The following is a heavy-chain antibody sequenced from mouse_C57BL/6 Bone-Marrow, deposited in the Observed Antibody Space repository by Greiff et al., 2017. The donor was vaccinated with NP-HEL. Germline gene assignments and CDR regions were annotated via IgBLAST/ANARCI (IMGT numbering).Heavy chain of an antibody. J-gene: IGHJ4*01. D-gene: IGHD1-1*01. CDR1: GYTFTDYY. CDR3: ANSITTVVDYAMDY. V-gene: IGHV1-19*01. CDR2: INPYNGGT. Sequence: VQLQQSGPVLVKPGASVKMSCKASGYTFTDYYMNWVKQSHGKSLEWIGVINPYNGGTSYNQKLKGKATLTVDKSSSTAYMELNSLTSEDSAVYYCANSITTVVDYAMDYWGQGTSVTVSS.